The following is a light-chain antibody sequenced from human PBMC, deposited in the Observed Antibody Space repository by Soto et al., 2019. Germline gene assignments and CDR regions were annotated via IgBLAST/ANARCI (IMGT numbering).Light chain of an antibody. V-gene: IGKV3-15*01. CDR2: GAY. CDR3: QQYSSWLWT. Sequence: IVMTRSPATLSVSPGERATLSCRASQSVGTKLAWYQQTRGQAPRLLIYGAYNRATGVPARFSGSGSGTEFTLTISSMQSEDFEVYYCQQYSSWLWTFGQGTKVDIK. CDR1: QSVGTK. J-gene: IGKJ1*01.